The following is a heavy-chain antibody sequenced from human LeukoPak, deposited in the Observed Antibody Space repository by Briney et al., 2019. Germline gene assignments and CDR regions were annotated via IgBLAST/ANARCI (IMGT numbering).Heavy chain of an antibody. D-gene: IGHD1-26*01. CDR3: ARARIVGATVRYFDY. CDR1: GFTFSSYS. Sequence: GGSLRLSCAAAGFTFSSYSMNWVRQAPGKGLEWVSSISSSSSYIYYADSVKGRFTISRDNAKNSLYLQMNSLRAKDTAVYYCARARIVGATVRYFDYWGQGTLVTVSS. J-gene: IGHJ4*02. CDR2: ISSSSSYI. V-gene: IGHV3-21*01.